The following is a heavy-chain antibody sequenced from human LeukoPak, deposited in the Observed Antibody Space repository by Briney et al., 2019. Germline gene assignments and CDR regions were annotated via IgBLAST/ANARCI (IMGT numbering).Heavy chain of an antibody. Sequence: SELLSLTCTVSGGSITSRGYYWGWIRQHPGKGLEWIGIILNMMGTSYNPSLESRMTIPLDTSQNQFFLKMSSVTAADTAMYYCGKVGGDSNSWGQGTLVA. CDR2: ILNMMGT. D-gene: IGHD4-23*01. J-gene: IGHJ4*02. CDR3: GKVGGDSNS. CDR1: GGSITSRGYY. V-gene: IGHV4-31*03.